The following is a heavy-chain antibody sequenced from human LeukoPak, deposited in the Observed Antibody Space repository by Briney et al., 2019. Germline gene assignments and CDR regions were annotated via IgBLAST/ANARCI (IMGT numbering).Heavy chain of an antibody. CDR3: ARDLDDYVWGSYRSSLRGFDY. Sequence: GGSLRLSCAASGFTVSSNYMSWVRQAPGKGLEWVSVIYSGGSTYYADSVKGRFTISRDNSKNTLYLQMNSLRAEDTAVYYCARDLDDYVWGSYRSSLRGFDYWGQGTLVTVSS. CDR2: IYSGGST. J-gene: IGHJ4*02. V-gene: IGHV3-53*01. D-gene: IGHD3-16*02. CDR1: GFTVSSNY.